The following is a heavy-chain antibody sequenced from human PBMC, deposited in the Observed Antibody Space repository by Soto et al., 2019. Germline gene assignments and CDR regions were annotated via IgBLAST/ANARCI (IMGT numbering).Heavy chain of an antibody. Sequence: ASETLSLTCTVSGGSFSSGDYYWNWIRQPPGKGLEWIGYIYYSGNTYYNPSLKSRVTISLDTSKNQFSLRLSSVTAADTAVYYCAREGYDSSGLDYWGQGTLVTVSS. D-gene: IGHD3-22*01. CDR3: AREGYDSSGLDY. CDR2: IYYSGNT. V-gene: IGHV4-30-4*01. J-gene: IGHJ4*02. CDR1: GGSFSSGDYY.